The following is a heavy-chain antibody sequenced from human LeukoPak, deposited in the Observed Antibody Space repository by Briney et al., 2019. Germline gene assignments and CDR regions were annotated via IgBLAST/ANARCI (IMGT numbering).Heavy chain of an antibody. CDR1: GYTFTNYW. J-gene: IGHJ4*02. CDR2: IYPGDSDT. CDR3: ARQASSYSFDY. V-gene: IGHV5-51*01. Sequence: GESLKISCKASGYTFTNYWIGWVRQMPGKGLEWMGIIYPGDSDTRYSPSVRGQVIISADKSIRTAYLQWTSLKASDTAMYYCARQASSYSFDYWGQGTLVTVSS. D-gene: IGHD2-15*01.